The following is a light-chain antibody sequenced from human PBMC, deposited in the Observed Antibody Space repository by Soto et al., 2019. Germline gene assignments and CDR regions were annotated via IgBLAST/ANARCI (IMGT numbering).Light chain of an antibody. CDR2: EVS. J-gene: IGLJ1*01. Sequence: QSLLTRPASVSGSPGQSITISCTGTSSDVGGYNYVSWYQQHPGKAPKLMIYEVSNRPSGVSNRFSGSKSGNTASLTISGLQAEDEADYYCSSYTSSSFYVFGTGTKVTVI. V-gene: IGLV2-14*01. CDR1: SSDVGGYNY. CDR3: SSYTSSSFYV.